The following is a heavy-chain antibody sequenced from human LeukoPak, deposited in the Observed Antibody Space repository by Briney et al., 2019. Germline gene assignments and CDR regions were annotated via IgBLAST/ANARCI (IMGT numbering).Heavy chain of an antibody. Sequence: GASVKVSCKASGYTFTGYYMHWVRQAPGQGLEWMGWINPNSGGTNYAQKFQGRVTMTRDTSISTAYMELSRLRSDDTAVYYCARDLRRQYSSSRYARHYFDYWGQGTLVTVSS. CDR2: INPNSGGT. D-gene: IGHD6-13*01. V-gene: IGHV1-2*02. CDR1: GYTFTGYY. J-gene: IGHJ4*02. CDR3: ARDLRRQYSSSRYARHYFDY.